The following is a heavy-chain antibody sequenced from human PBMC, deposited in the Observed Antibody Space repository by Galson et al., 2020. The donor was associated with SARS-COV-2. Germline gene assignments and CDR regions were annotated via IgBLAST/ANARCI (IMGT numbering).Heavy chain of an antibody. J-gene: IGHJ3*02. V-gene: IGHV4-39*07. CDR2: ISKSGDT. CDR1: GGSISSSSFH. Sequence: SETLSLTCTVSGGSISSSSFHWGWIRQPPGKGLEWIGGISKSGDTYYNTSLKSRVSILMDTSRNQFSLQLTSVTAADTAIHYCARAASSFLSFAAFDIWGQGTMVTVSS. D-gene: IGHD6-6*01. CDR3: ARAASSFLSFAAFDI.